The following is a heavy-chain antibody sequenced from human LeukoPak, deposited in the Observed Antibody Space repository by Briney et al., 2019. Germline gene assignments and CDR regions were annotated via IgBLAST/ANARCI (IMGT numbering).Heavy chain of an antibody. J-gene: IGHJ6*02. CDR2: ISAYNGNT. CDR1: GYTFTSYG. CDR3: ARDSDYYDSSGYYAPYYYGMDV. Sequence: GASVKVSCKASGYTFTSYGISWVRQAPGQGLEWMGWISAYNGNTNYAQKLQGRVTMTTDTSTSTAYMELRSLRSDDTAVYYCARDSDYYDSSGYYAPYYYGMDVWGQGTTVTVSS. V-gene: IGHV1-18*01. D-gene: IGHD3-22*01.